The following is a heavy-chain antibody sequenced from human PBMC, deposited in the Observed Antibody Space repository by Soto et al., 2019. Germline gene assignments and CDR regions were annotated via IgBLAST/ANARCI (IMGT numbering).Heavy chain of an antibody. CDR2: IYYSGST. Sequence: PSETLSLTCTVSGGSISSYYWSWIRQPPGKGLEWIGYIYYSGSTNYNPSLKSRVTISVDTSKNQFSLKLSSVTAADTAVYYCARVSYVGIYYYGMDVWGQGTTVTVSS. CDR1: GGSISSYY. CDR3: ARVSYVGIYYYGMDV. V-gene: IGHV4-59*01. J-gene: IGHJ6*02. D-gene: IGHD3-10*02.